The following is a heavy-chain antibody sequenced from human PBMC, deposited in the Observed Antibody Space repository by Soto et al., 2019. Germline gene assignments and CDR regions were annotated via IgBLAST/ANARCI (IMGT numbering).Heavy chain of an antibody. CDR2: ISYDGSDK. CDR1: GFTFGTYG. Sequence: QVQLVESGGGVTQPGRSLGLSCAASGFTFGTYGMHWVRQAPGRGLEWVAVISYDGSDKFYADSVKGRFTISRDNSENTLFLQMDSLTTEDTAVYFCAKDKSQKTVFGDYYFDSWGQGTLVSVSS. D-gene: IGHD3-3*01. CDR3: AKDKSQKTVFGDYYFDS. J-gene: IGHJ4*02. V-gene: IGHV3-30*18.